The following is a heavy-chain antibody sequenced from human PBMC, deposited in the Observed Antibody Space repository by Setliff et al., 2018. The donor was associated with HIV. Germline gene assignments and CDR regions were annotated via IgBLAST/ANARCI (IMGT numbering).Heavy chain of an antibody. CDR2: IWPDDSDT. Sequence: GESLKISCQGLGDTFITYWVGWVRQMPGNGLEWVGLIWPDDSDTIYSPSFQGQVNLSDDKSITTVYLQWNSLKAPDTAIYYCARLSKFYDFWTPNYWGQGTLVTVSS. V-gene: IGHV5-51*01. CDR1: GDTFITYW. CDR3: ARLSKFYDFWTPNY. J-gene: IGHJ4*02. D-gene: IGHD3-3*01.